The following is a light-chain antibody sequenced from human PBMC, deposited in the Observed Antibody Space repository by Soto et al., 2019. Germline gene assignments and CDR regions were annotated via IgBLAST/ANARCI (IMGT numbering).Light chain of an antibody. CDR1: SSDVGGYNY. CDR3: SSYTSSSTYV. J-gene: IGLJ1*01. V-gene: IGLV2-14*01. CDR2: EVN. Sequence: QSVLTQPPSASGSPGQSVAISCTGTSSDVGGYNYVSWYQQHPGKAPKLMIYEVNNRPSGVSDRFSGSKSGNVASLTISWLQAEDEADYYCSSYTSSSTYVFGTGTKVTVL.